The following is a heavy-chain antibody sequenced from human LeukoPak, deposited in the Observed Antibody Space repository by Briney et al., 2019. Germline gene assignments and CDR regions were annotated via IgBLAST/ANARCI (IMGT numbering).Heavy chain of an antibody. V-gene: IGHV1-2*02. Sequence: GASVKVSCKASGYTFTGYYMHWVRQAPGQGLEWMGWINPNSGGTNYAQKFQGRVTMTRDTSISTAYMELSRLRSDDTAVYYCGLGYCSGTSCSQFDYWGQGTLVTVSS. J-gene: IGHJ4*02. CDR1: GYTFTGYY. CDR3: GLGYCSGTSCSQFDY. D-gene: IGHD2-2*01. CDR2: INPNSGGT.